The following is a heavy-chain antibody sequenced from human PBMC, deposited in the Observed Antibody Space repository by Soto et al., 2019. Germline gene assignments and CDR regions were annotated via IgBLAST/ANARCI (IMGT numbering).Heavy chain of an antibody. D-gene: IGHD2-15*01. CDR3: ARVVGPGYCGGGSCAEDWFDP. CDR2: IYYSGST. Sequence: NPSETLSLTCTVSGGSISSGGYYWSWIRQHPGKGLEWIGYIYYSGSTYYNPSLKSRVTISVDTSKNQFSLKLSSVTAADTAVYYCARVVGPGYCGGGSCAEDWFDPWGQGTLVTVSS. V-gene: IGHV4-31*03. J-gene: IGHJ5*02. CDR1: GGSISSGGYY.